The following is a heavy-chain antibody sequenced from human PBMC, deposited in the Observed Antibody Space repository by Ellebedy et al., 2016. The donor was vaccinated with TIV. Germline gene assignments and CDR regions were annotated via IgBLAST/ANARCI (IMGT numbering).Heavy chain of an antibody. J-gene: IGHJ4*02. CDR2: ISRSGDST. V-gene: IGHV3-23*01. D-gene: IGHD4-17*01. CDR3: AKDRDDDGDYVFDS. CDR1: GFTFSSYV. Sequence: GGSLRLSXTASGFTFSSYVMSWVRQAPGKGLKWVSGISRSGDSTYYADSVKGRLTISRDNPKNTLYLQMNSLRAEDTAVYYCAKDRDDDGDYVFDSWGQGILVTVSS.